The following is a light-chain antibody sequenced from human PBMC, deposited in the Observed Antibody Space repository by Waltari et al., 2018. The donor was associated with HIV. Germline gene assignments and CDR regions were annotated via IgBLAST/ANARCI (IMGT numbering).Light chain of an antibody. CDR3: QQYDSGPRGIT. J-gene: IGKJ2*01. CDR1: QSISAK. Sequence: EIVMTQSPPTLSVSPGQRVTLSCRASQSISAKVAWYQQRPGQAPRLLIYDAATRPTGSAARFSGSGSGTEFTLTITSLQSEDFATYFCQQYDSGPRGITFGQGTMLEIK. CDR2: DAA. V-gene: IGKV3-15*01.